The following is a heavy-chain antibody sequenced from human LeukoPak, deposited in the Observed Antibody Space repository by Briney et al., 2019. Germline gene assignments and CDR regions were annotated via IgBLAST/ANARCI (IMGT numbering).Heavy chain of an antibody. Sequence: KPGGSLRLSCAASGFTFSSYSMNWVRQAPGKGLEWVSSISSSSYIYYADSVKGRFTISRDNAKNSLYLQMNSLRAEDTAVYYCAKLATDDSSGYYYHTNWYFDLWGRGTLVTVSS. J-gene: IGHJ2*01. CDR2: ISSSSYI. V-gene: IGHV3-21*01. CDR3: AKLATDDSSGYYYHTNWYFDL. CDR1: GFTFSSYS. D-gene: IGHD3-22*01.